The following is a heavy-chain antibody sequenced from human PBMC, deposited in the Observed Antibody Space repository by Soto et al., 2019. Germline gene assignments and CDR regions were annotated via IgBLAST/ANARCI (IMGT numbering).Heavy chain of an antibody. CDR1: GFIFSDHY. CDR2: IKNKANSYTT. J-gene: IGHJ4*02. D-gene: IGHD1-26*01. V-gene: IGHV3-72*01. CDR3: TRISLVGATGGRYFDY. Sequence: VQLVESGGGLVQPGGSLRLSCAASGFIFSDHYMDWVRQAPGKGLEWVGRIKNKANSYTTEYAASVKGRFTISRDDSKNSLYLQMNGLKTEDTAVYYCTRISLVGATGGRYFDYWGQGTLLTVSS.